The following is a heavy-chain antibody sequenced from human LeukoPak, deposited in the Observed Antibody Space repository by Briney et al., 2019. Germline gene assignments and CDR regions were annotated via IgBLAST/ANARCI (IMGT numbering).Heavy chain of an antibody. CDR2: ISWNSGSI. D-gene: IGHD5-12*01. J-gene: IGHJ4*02. CDR1: GFTFDDYA. CDR3: ARDVVATIRGVGFDY. Sequence: GGSLRLSRAASGFTFDDYAMHWVRHAPGKGLEWVSGISWNSGSIGYADFVKGRFTISRDNAKNSLYLQMNSLRAEDTALYYCARDVVATIRGVGFDYWGQGTLVTVSS. V-gene: IGHV3-9*01.